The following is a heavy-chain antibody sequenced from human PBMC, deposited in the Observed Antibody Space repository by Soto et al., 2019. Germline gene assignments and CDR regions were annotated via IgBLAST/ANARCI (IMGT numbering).Heavy chain of an antibody. CDR1: GGTFSSYA. D-gene: IGHD1-1*01. Sequence: EASVKVSCKASGGTFSSYAISWVRQAPGQGLEWMGGIIPIFGTANYAQKFQGRVTITADKSTSTAYMELSSLRSEDTAVYYCARDPPKLNELEPPGEDYYYYGMDVWGQGTTVTVSS. CDR3: ARDPPKLNELEPPGEDYYYYGMDV. J-gene: IGHJ6*02. CDR2: IIPIFGTA. V-gene: IGHV1-69*06.